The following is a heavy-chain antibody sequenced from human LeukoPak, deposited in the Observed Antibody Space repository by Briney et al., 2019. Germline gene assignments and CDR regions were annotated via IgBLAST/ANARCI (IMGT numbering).Heavy chain of an antibody. CDR1: GYTFTSYY. V-gene: IGHV1-46*03. Sequence: ASGKVSCKASGYTFTSYYMHWVRQAPGQGLEWMGIINPSGDSTSYAQKFQGRVTMTRDTSTSTVYMELSSLRSEDTAVYYCARARGIAVAARRWFDPWGQGTLVTVSS. CDR2: INPSGDST. J-gene: IGHJ5*02. D-gene: IGHD6-19*01. CDR3: ARARGIAVAARRWFDP.